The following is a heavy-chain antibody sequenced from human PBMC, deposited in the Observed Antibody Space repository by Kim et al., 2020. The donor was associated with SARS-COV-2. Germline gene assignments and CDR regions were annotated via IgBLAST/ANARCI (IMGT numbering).Heavy chain of an antibody. CDR3: ARSLYSSSPAYEYYYGMDV. V-gene: IGHV5-51*01. Sequence: GESLKISCKGSGYSFTSYWIGWVRQMPGKGLEWMGIIYPGDSDTRYSPSFQGQVTISADKSISTAYLQWSSLKASGTAMYYCARSLYSSSPAYEYYYGMDVWGQGTTVTVSS. CDR2: IYPGDSDT. CDR1: GYSFTSYW. D-gene: IGHD6-13*01. J-gene: IGHJ6*02.